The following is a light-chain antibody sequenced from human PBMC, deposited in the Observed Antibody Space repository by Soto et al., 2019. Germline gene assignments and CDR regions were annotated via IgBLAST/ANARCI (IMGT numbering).Light chain of an antibody. CDR2: DAS. V-gene: IGKV3-20*01. CDR1: QTVRNNY. J-gene: IGKJ4*01. CDR3: QQYSSYPLT. Sequence: EFVLTQSPGTLSLSPGERATLSCRASQTVRNNYLAWYQQKPGQAPRLLIYDASSRATGIPDRFSGGVSGTDGTLTISRLEKEDFSVYDCQQYSSYPLTFGGGTKVDIK.